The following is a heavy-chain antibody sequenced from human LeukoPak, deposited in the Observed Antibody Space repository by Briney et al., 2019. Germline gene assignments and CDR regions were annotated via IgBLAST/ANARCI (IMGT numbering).Heavy chain of an antibody. CDR2: IYHSGST. CDR1: GYSISSGYY. V-gene: IGHV4-38-2*02. CDR3: ARGVIQYDYVWGSSSYYFDY. J-gene: IGHJ4*02. D-gene: IGHD3-16*01. Sequence: SETLSLTCTVSGYSISSGYYWGWIRQPPGKGLEWIGSIYHSGSTYYNPSLKSRVTISVDTSKNQFSLKLSSVTAADTAVYYCARGVIQYDYVWGSSSYYFDYWGQGTLVTVSS.